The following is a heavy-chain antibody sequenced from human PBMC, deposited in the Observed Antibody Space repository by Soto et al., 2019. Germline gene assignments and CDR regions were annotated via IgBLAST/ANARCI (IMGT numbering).Heavy chain of an antibody. CDR3: AREVTGNMGPDY. CDR1: GFTFSSYA. CDR2: ISYDGSNK. J-gene: IGHJ4*02. Sequence: GGSLRLSCAASGFTFSSYAMHWVRQAPGKGLEWVAVISYDGSNKYYADSVKGRFTISRDNSKNTLYLQMNSLRAEDTAVYYCAREVTGNMGPDYWGQGTLVTVSS. V-gene: IGHV3-30-3*01. D-gene: IGHD1-20*01.